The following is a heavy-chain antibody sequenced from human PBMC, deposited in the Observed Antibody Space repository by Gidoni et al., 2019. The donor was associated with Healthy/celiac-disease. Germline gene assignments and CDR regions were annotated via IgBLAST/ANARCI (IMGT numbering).Heavy chain of an antibody. D-gene: IGHD6-13*01. CDR1: GGSISSSSYY. J-gene: IGHJ6*02. V-gene: IGHV4-39*01. Sequence: QLQLQESGPGLVKPSETLSLTRTVSGGSISSSSYYWGWIRQPPGKGLEWIGSIYYSGSTYYNPSLKSRVTISVDTSKNQFSLKLSSVTAADTAVYYCASRYSSSWEDYYYGMDVWGQGTTVTVSS. CDR3: ASRYSSSWEDYYYGMDV. CDR2: IYYSGST.